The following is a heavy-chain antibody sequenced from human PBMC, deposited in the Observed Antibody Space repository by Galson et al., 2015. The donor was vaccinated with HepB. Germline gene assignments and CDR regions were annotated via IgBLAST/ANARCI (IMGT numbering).Heavy chain of an antibody. CDR1: GYTFTSYD. CDR3: ARRAGWVRGADDPLYYYYYMDV. Sequence: SVKVSCKASGYTFTSYDINWVRQATGQGLEWMGWMNPNSGNTGYAQKFQGRVTMTRNTSISTAYMELSSLRSEDTAVYYCARRAGWVRGADDPLYYYYYMDVWGKGTTVTVSS. J-gene: IGHJ6*03. CDR2: MNPNSGNT. D-gene: IGHD3-10*01. V-gene: IGHV1-8*01.